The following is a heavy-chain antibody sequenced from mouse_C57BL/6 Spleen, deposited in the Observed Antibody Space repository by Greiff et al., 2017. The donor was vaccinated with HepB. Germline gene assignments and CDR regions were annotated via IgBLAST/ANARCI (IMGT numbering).Heavy chain of an antibody. D-gene: IGHD1-1*01. Sequence: VQLHQSGAELMKPGASVKLSCKATGYTFTGYWIEWVKQRPGHGLEWIGEILTGSGSNNYNEKFNGKATFTTDTSSNTASMQLSSLTTEDSAIYYCARSLYYYGRDYYAMDYWGQGTSVTVSS. J-gene: IGHJ4*01. V-gene: IGHV1-9*01. CDR1: GYTFTGYW. CDR3: ARSLYYYGRDYYAMDY. CDR2: ILTGSGSN.